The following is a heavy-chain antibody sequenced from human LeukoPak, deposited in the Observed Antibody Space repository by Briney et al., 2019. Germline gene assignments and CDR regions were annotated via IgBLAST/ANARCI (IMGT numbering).Heavy chain of an antibody. D-gene: IGHD1-26*01. Sequence: GGSLRLSCAVSGFTFYDYAMHWVRQAPGKGLEWVSGISWNRGNIDYADSVKGGFTISRDNAKHPLYLQMNSLRAEDTALYYCAKLGSGSYRDAFDFWGQGTMVTVSS. CDR3: AKLGSGSYRDAFDF. J-gene: IGHJ3*01. CDR2: ISWNRGNI. CDR1: GFTFYDYA. V-gene: IGHV3-9*01.